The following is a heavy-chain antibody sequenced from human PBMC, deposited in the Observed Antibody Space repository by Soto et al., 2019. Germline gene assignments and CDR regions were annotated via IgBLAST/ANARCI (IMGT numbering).Heavy chain of an antibody. D-gene: IGHD6-13*01. V-gene: IGHV3-23*01. CDR1: GFTFSSYA. J-gene: IGHJ5*02. CDR2: ISGSGGST. Sequence: EVPLLESGGGLVQPGGSLRLSCAASGFTFSSYAMSWVRQAPGKGLEWVSAISGSGGSTYYADSVKGRFTISRDNSKNTLYLQMNSLRAEDTAVYYCAKEQTCRGIAADNWFDPWCQGTLVTVSS. CDR3: AKEQTCRGIAADNWFDP.